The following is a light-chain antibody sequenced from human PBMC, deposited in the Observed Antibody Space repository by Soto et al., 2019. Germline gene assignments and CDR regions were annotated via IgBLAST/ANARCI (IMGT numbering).Light chain of an antibody. CDR1: SSNIGSKT. V-gene: IGLV1-44*01. Sequence: QAVVTQPPSTSGTPGQRVTLSCSGGSSNIGSKTVNWYQHLPGTAPKLLIYSNNPRPSGVPDRFSGSKSGTSASLAVSGLQSEDEDDYYCAAWDDTLNGYVFGTGTKVTVL. CDR2: SNN. J-gene: IGLJ1*01. CDR3: AAWDDTLNGYV.